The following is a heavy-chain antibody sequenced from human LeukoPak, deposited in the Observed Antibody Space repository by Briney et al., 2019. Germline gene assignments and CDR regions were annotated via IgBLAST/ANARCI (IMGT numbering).Heavy chain of an antibody. CDR3: ARVRGGYYYYYGMDV. CDR2: IYNSGRT. Sequence: ETLSLTCTLSNGPISIYYWSWIRQPPGKGLEWIGYIYNSGRTNYNPSLKSRVTISVDMSKNQFSLKLSSVTAADTAVYYCARVRGGYYYYYGMDVWGQGTTVTVSS. CDR1: NGPISIYY. V-gene: IGHV4-59*01. J-gene: IGHJ6*02. D-gene: IGHD1-26*01.